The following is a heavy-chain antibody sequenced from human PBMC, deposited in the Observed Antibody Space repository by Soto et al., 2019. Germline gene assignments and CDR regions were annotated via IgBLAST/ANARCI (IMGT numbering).Heavy chain of an antibody. V-gene: IGHV4-4*07. Sequence: QVQLQESGPGLVKPSETLSLSCGVSGGSISQYYWSWIRQPAGKGLEWIGRIYSGGRTKYNPSLESRVTMSVDTSKNQFTLKLSSVTAADTAVYYCARGPGGFGDFSLDYWGQGTLVTVSS. CDR3: ARGPGGFGDFSLDY. CDR2: IYSGGRT. CDR1: GGSISQYY. J-gene: IGHJ4*02. D-gene: IGHD3-10*01.